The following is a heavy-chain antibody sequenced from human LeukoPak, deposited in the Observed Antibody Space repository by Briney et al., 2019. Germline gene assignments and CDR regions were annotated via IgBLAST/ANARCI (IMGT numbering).Heavy chain of an antibody. CDR3: ARVVPSSSWTFDY. V-gene: IGHV3-53*01. Sequence: PGGSLRLSCAASGFIFSNHAMSWVRQAPGKGLEWVSVIYSGGSTYYADSVKGRFTISRDNSKNTLYLQMNSLRAEDTAVYYCARVVPSSSWTFDYWGQGTLVTVSS. J-gene: IGHJ4*02. D-gene: IGHD6-13*01. CDR1: GFIFSNHA. CDR2: IYSGGST.